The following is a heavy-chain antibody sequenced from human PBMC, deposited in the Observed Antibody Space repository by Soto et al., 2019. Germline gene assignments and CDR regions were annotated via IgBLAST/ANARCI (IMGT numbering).Heavy chain of an antibody. CDR1: GFTFSTHA. D-gene: IGHD1-20*01. V-gene: IGHV3-30-3*01. CDR3: ARDQTGITTTGGGRIDH. J-gene: IGHJ4*02. CDR2: VSFDGSNK. Sequence: GGFLRLSCAASGFTFSTHAMHWVRQAPGKGLECVAIVSFDGSNKYYADSVKGRFTISRDNSKNTLYLQMSGLTPEDTAVYYCARDQTGITTTGGGRIDHWGQGTLVPVSS.